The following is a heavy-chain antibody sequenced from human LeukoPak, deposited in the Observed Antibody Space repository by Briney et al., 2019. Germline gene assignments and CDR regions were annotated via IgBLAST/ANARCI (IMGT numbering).Heavy chain of an antibody. CDR2: ISSSSSYI. V-gene: IGHV3-21*01. J-gene: IGHJ4*02. CDR1: GLTFSSYS. CDR3: ARDSPRYFDWLYLFDY. D-gene: IGHD3-9*01. Sequence: GGSLRLSCAASGLTFSSYSMNWVRQAPGKGLEWVSSISSSSSYIYYADSVKGRFTISRDNAKNSLYLQMNSLRAEDTAVYYCARDSPRYFDWLYLFDYWGQGTLVTVSS.